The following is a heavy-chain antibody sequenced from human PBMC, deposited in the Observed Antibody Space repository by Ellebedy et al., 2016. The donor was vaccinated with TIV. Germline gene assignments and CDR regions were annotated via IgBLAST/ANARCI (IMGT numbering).Heavy chain of an antibody. D-gene: IGHD3-10*01. J-gene: IGHJ4*02. V-gene: IGHV3-30*18. Sequence: GESLKISCGGSGFSFETYGMHWVCQIPGKGLEWVAAISYDGRNTYYADSVKGRFTVSRDNFKNTLYVQMNSLRAEDTAIYHCAKGRHPFITTWYQSYFDYWGQGTLVTVSS. CDR2: ISYDGRNT. CDR1: GFSFETYG. CDR3: AKGRHPFITTWYQSYFDY.